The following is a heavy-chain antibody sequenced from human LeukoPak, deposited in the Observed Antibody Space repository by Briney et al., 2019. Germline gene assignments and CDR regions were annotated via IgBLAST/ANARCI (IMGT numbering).Heavy chain of an antibody. D-gene: IGHD3-9*01. CDR1: GGTFSSYA. V-gene: IGHV1-2*04. CDR3: ARDRNDILTGYYMGNYYYYGMDV. J-gene: IGHJ6*02. Sequence: ASVKVSCKASGGTFSSYAISWVRQAPGQGLEWMGWINPNSGGTNYAQKFQGWVTMTRDTSISTAYMELSRLRSDDTAVYYCARDRNDILTGYYMGNYYYYGMDVWGQGTTVTVSS. CDR2: INPNSGGT.